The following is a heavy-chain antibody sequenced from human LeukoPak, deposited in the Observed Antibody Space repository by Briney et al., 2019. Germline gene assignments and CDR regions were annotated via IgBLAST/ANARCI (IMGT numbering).Heavy chain of an antibody. Sequence: PGGSLRLSCAVSGFTFRNAWMSWVRQAPGKGLEWVSGINWNGGSTGYADSVKGRFTISRDNAKNSLYLQMNSLRAEDTAVYYCARDYYDSSGYYGGDHWGQGTLVTVSS. J-gene: IGHJ4*02. CDR3: ARDYYDSSGYYGGDH. CDR1: GFTFRNAW. D-gene: IGHD3-22*01. V-gene: IGHV3-20*04. CDR2: INWNGGST.